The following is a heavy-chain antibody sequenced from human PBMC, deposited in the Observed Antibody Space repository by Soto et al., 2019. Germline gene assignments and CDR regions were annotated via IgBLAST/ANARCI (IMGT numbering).Heavy chain of an antibody. Sequence: GGSLRLSCAASGFTFNIYSMNWVRQATGKGLEWVSCISSSSSYIYYADSVKGRFTISRDNAKNSLYLQMNSLRAEDTAVYYCASQRTAMEKDYYYCGMDVWGQGT. V-gene: IGHV3-21*05. CDR1: GFTFNIYS. CDR3: ASQRTAMEKDYYYCGMDV. CDR2: ISSSSSYI. J-gene: IGHJ6*02. D-gene: IGHD5-18*01.